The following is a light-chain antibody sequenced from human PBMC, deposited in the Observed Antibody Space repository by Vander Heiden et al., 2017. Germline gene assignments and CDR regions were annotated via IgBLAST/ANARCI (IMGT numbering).Light chain of an antibody. CDR2: EIN. Sequence: QSALTQPPSPSGSPGPSVTISCTGSSSDVGGYHYVSWYQQHPGKAPKLIIYEINKRPSGAPDRFSGSKSGNTASLTVSGLQTDDEADYYCSSYAGSDNLVVFGGGTKLTVL. J-gene: IGLJ2*01. V-gene: IGLV2-8*01. CDR1: SSDVGGYHY. CDR3: SSYAGSDNLVV.